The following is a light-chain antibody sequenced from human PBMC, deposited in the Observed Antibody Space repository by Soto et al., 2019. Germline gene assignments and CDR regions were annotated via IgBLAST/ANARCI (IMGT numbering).Light chain of an antibody. J-gene: IGKJ2*01. CDR1: PGVSAY. V-gene: IGKV1-39*01. CDR3: QQSYRTPHT. CDR2: SAS. Sequence: DIQMTQSPSSLSASVGDRVTITCRASPGVSAYLLWYQQRQGRAPRLLIYSASSLLSGVPSRFSGSGSGTNFTLTISRLQPEHFATYYCQQSYRTPHTFGQGTKLETK.